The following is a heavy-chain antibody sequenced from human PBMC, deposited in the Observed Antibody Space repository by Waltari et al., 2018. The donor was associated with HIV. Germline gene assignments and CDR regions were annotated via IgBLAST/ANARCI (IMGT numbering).Heavy chain of an antibody. Sequence: QVQLVQSGAEVKKPGSSVKVSCKASGGTFTSYGISWVRQAPGQGLGWMGRIIPNLGITNYAQKFQGIVTITADKSTSTAYMELRSLRSEDTAVYYCARGAAAGNHFYYGMDVWGQGTTVTVSS. J-gene: IGHJ6*02. CDR2: IIPNLGIT. V-gene: IGHV1-69*04. CDR1: GGTFTSYG. CDR3: ARGAAAGNHFYYGMDV. D-gene: IGHD6-13*01.